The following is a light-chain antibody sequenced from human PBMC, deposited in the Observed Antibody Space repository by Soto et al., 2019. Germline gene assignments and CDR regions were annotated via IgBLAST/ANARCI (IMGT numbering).Light chain of an antibody. CDR2: EVS. CDR1: SSDVGGYNY. Sequence: QSALTQPASVSGSPGQSITISCTGTSSDVGGYNYVSWYQQHPGKAPKLMIYEVSKRPSGVSNRFSGSKSGNTASLTISGLQADDEADYYCSSYTSSNTGVFGGGTKVTVL. J-gene: IGLJ2*01. CDR3: SSYTSSNTGV. V-gene: IGLV2-14*01.